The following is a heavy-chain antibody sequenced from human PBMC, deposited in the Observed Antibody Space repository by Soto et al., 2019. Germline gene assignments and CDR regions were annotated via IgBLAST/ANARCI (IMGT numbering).Heavy chain of an antibody. D-gene: IGHD3-22*01. CDR1: GFTFSDYY. CDR3: AKMSSENYYDPVFS. CDR2: ISSSGNTI. J-gene: IGHJ5*02. Sequence: QVQLVESGGGVVKTSGSLRIACSASGFTFSDYYMSWVRQAPGKGLEWVSYISSSGNTIYYADSVKGRFSISRDNAKNAVYQQMNSLRADDTALYFCAKMSSENYYDPVFSWGQGTLVTVSS. V-gene: IGHV3-11*01.